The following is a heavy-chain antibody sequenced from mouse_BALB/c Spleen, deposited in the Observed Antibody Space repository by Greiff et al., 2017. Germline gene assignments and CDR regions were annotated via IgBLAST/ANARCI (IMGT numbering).Heavy chain of an antibody. J-gene: IGHJ3*01. D-gene: IGHD2-3*01. CDR1: GYNFTSYW. V-gene: IGHV1-55*01. Sequence: QVQLQQPGAELVKPGTSVKLSCKASGYNFTSYWINWVKLRPGQGLEWIGDIYPGSGSTNYNEKFKSKATLTVDTSSSTAYMQLSSLASEDSALYYCASDGYYVLPFAYWGQGTLVTVSA. CDR2: IYPGSGST. CDR3: ASDGYYVLPFAY.